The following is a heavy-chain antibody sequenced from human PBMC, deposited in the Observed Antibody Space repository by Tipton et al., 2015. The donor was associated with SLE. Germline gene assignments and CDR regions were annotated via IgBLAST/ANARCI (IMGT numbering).Heavy chain of an antibody. CDR2: INPNSGGT. CDR3: ARSYYYDSNGSLGEYFQL. J-gene: IGHJ1*01. CDR1: GYTFTGYY. D-gene: IGHD3-22*01. Sequence: QSGPEVKKPGASVKVSCKASGYTFTGYYMHWVRQAPGQGLEWMGWINPNSGGTNYAQKFQGRVTMTRDTSISTAYMELSRLRSDDTAVYYCARSYYYDSNGSLGEYFQLWGKGTLVTVSS. V-gene: IGHV1-2*02.